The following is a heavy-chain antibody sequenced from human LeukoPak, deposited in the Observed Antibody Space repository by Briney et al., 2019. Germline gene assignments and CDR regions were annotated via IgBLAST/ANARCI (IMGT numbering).Heavy chain of an antibody. CDR3: ARGNRWLVFYYYGMDV. Sequence: PGGSLRLSCAVSGFTFSSYSMNWVRQAPGKGLEWVSYISSSSSTIYYADSVKGRFTISRDNAKNSLYLQMNSLRAEDTAVYYCARGNRWLVFYYYGMDVWGQGTTVTVSS. J-gene: IGHJ6*02. CDR2: ISSSSSTI. D-gene: IGHD6-19*01. CDR1: GFTFSSYS. V-gene: IGHV3-48*01.